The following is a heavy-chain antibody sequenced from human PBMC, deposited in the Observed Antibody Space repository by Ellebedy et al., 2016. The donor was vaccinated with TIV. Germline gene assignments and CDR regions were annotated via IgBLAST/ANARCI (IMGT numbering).Heavy chain of an antibody. J-gene: IGHJ4*02. V-gene: IGHV4-31*03. CDR2: IYYSGTA. CDR1: GGSISSGGYY. CDR3: ASVREYRYGGGGFDY. D-gene: IGHD5-18*01. Sequence: LRLSXTVSGGSISSGGYYWSWIRQHPGKGLEWIGYIYYSGTAYSNPSLKSRVTISRDTSQNQFSLKLSSVTAADTAIYYCASVREYRYGGGGFDYWGQGTLVTVSS.